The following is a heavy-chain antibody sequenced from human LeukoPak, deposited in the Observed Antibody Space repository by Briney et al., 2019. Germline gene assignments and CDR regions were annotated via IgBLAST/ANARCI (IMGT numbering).Heavy chain of an antibody. V-gene: IGHV1-18*04. CDR1: GYTFTSSG. D-gene: IGHD3-10*01. J-gene: IGHJ5*02. Sequence: ASVKLCCKASGYTFTSSGISWVRQAPGQGPEGRGWISAYNGNTDYAQKLQGRVTMTTDTSTSTAYMELRSLRSDDRAVYYCARDLIGSGSYYQNWFDPWGQGTLVTVSS. CDR3: ARDLIGSGSYYQNWFDP. CDR2: ISAYNGNT.